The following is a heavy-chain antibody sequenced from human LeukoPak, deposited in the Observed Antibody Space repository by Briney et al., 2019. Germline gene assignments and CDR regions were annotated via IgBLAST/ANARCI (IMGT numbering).Heavy chain of an antibody. CDR3: ARDRPISIAAARYLGYYYYMDV. CDR1: GGTFSSYA. CDR2: IIPIFGTA. D-gene: IGHD6-13*01. Sequence: SVKVSCKASGGTFSSYAISWVRQAPGQGLEWMGGIIPIFGTANYAQKFQGRVTITADESTSTAYMELSSLRSEDTAVYYCARDRPISIAAARYLGYYYYMDVWGKGTTVTISS. J-gene: IGHJ6*03. V-gene: IGHV1-69*13.